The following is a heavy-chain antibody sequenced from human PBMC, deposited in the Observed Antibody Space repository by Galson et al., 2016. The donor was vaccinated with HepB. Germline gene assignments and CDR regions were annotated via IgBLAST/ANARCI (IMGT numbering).Heavy chain of an antibody. CDR3: ARGEGLPRSSSWSIIFAY. CDR2: VNHSGST. CDR1: GGSFSGYY. D-gene: IGHD6-13*01. V-gene: IGHV4-34*01. Sequence: SETLSLTCAVYGGSFSGYYWTWVRQPPGKGLEWIGEVNHSGSTNYNPSLWGRVTISADTSKNQFSLELSSVIAADTAVYYCARGEGLPRSSSWSIIFAYWGQGTLVTVSS. J-gene: IGHJ4*02.